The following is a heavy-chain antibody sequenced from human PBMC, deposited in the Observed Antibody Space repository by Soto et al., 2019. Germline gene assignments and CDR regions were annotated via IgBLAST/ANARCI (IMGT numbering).Heavy chain of an antibody. CDR3: ATFLVATVTDSLHI. CDR2: IKQDGSDK. V-gene: IGHV3-7*01. J-gene: IGHJ3*02. Sequence: EVQLVESGGGLVQPGGSLRLSCAASGFTFSRYWMSWVRQAPGKGLEWVANIKQDGSDKNYVDSVKGRFTISRDNAKNSLQLQMNSLRVEDTAVYYGATFLVATVTDSLHIWGQGTMVTVSS. D-gene: IGHD5-12*01. CDR1: GFTFSRYW.